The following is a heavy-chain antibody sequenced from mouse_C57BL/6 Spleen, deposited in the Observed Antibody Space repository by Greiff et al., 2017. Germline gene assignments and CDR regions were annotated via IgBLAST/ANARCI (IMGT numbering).Heavy chain of an antibody. J-gene: IGHJ1*03. CDR3: ARGIGNYGGDWYFDV. D-gene: IGHD2-1*01. V-gene: IGHV1-82*01. Sequence: VQLQESGPELVKPGASVKISCKASGYAFSSSWMNWVKQRPGKGLEWIGRIYPGDGDPNYNGKFKGKATLTADKSSSTAYMQLSSLTSEDSAVYFCARGIGNYGGDWYFDVWGTGTTVTVSS. CDR1: GYAFSSSW. CDR2: IYPGDGDP.